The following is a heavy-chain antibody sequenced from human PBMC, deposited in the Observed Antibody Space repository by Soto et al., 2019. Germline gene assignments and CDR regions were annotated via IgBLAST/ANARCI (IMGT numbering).Heavy chain of an antibody. CDR1: GGSINSGYNY. J-gene: IGHJ3*02. CDR3: ARDGRSTDSSLDI. Sequence: QVQLQESGPGLVKSSQTLSLTCTVSGGSINSGYNYWSWIRQHPGKGLAWIGYIYRSGTTYYNPALKSRVSISIDVTKNQFSLRLSSVTAAHTAVYYCARDGRSTDSSLDIWCQGTMVTVSS. V-gene: IGHV4-31*03. CDR2: IYRSGTT. D-gene: IGHD6-6*01.